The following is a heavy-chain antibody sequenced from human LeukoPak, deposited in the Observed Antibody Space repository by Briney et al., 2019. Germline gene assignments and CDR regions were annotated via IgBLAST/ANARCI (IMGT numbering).Heavy chain of an antibody. J-gene: IGHJ4*02. CDR1: GFTFGSYG. CDR3: AKDTPAYDSSGYYYPYLDY. V-gene: IGHV3-30*02. CDR2: IRYDGSNK. D-gene: IGHD3-22*01. Sequence: GGPLRLSCAASGFTFGSYGMHWVRQAPGKGLQWVTFIRYDGSNKHYADSVKGRFNISRDNSKNTLYLQMNSLRAEDTAVYYCAKDTPAYDSSGYYYPYLDYWGQGTLVTVSS.